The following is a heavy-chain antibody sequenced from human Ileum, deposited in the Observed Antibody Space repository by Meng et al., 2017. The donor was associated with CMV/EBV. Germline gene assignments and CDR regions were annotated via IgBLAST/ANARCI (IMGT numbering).Heavy chain of an antibody. Sequence: GGSLRLSCAASGFTFSNYWISWVRQAPGKGLEWVANIKEDGSEKYYVDSVKGRFTISRDNAKKSLYLQMNSLRAEDTAVYYCARDLVTYGMDVWGQGTTVTVSS. CDR3: ARDLVTYGMDV. D-gene: IGHD2/OR15-2a*01. CDR2: IKEDGSEK. CDR1: GFTFSNYW. V-gene: IGHV3-7*01. J-gene: IGHJ6*02.